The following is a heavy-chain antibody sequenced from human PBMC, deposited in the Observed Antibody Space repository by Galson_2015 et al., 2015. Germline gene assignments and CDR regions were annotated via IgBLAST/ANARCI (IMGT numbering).Heavy chain of an antibody. J-gene: IGHJ3*02. CDR3: ASLILGYCSGGSCYGRAFSAFDI. CDR2: IIPIFGTA. V-gene: IGHV1-69*13. CDR1: GGTFSSYA. Sequence: SVKVSCKASGGTFSSYAISWVRQAPGQGLEWMGGIIPIFGTANYAQKFQGRVTITADESTSTAYMELSSLRSEDTAVYYCASLILGYCSGGSCYGRAFSAFDIWGQGTMVTVS. D-gene: IGHD2-15*01.